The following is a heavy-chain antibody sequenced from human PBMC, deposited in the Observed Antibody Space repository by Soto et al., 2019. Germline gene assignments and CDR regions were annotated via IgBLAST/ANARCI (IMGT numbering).Heavy chain of an antibody. CDR2: IWYDGSNK. V-gene: IGHV3-33*01. D-gene: IGHD2-15*01. Sequence: QVQLVESGGGMVQPGRSLRLSCAASGFIFNEYGMHWVRQAPGKRLEWVAVIWYDGSNKYYADSVRGRFTFSRDNSRNTMSLQMNSLRVEDTAIYYCARWGCSGSNCNLNQRSFDLWGQGTLVNVSS. J-gene: IGHJ4*02. CDR1: GFIFNEYG. CDR3: ARWGCSGSNCNLNQRSFDL.